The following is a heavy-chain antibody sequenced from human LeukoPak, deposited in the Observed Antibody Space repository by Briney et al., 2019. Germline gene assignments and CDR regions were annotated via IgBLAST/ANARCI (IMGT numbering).Heavy chain of an antibody. CDR3: ARKSVANPFDY. D-gene: IGHD6-6*01. Sequence: AAVKVSSKPSGYTFTIYDINWVRQATGQGHEWMGWMNPNSGNTGYAQKFQGRVTVARDTSTSTIYMELSSLRSEDTAVYYCARKSVANPFDYWGQGTLVTVSS. J-gene: IGHJ4*02. CDR1: GYTFTIYD. CDR2: MNPNSGNT. V-gene: IGHV1-8*01.